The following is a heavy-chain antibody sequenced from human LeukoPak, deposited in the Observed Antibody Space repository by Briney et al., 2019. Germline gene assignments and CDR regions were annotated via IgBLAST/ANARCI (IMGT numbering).Heavy chain of an antibody. D-gene: IGHD6-13*01. Sequence: GGSLRLSCAASGFSFKDYYFSWIRQAPGKGLEWVSFIDVNGGAMYYADFVKGRFTISKDNAKSSLYLEMNSLRVEDTAVYYCARGPRILAAGSYYFDYWGQGALVTVSS. V-gene: IGHV3-11*01. CDR2: IDVNGGAM. CDR3: ARGPRILAAGSYYFDY. CDR1: GFSFKDYY. J-gene: IGHJ4*02.